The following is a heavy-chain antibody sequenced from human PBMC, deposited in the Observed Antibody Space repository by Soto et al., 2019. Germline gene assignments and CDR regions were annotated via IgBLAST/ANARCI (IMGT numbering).Heavy chain of an antibody. D-gene: IGHD2-15*01. J-gene: IGHJ4*02. Sequence: GGSLRLSCAASGFTVSSSYLTWVRQAAGKGLEWVAILYTGTGTVYADYVKGRFTISRDSSKNTLYLHMHSLRAEDTAMYFCAISRYTGTYSGRVLDYCGQGSRVTV. V-gene: IGHV3-53*01. CDR3: AISRYTGTYSGRVLDY. CDR1: GFTVSSSY. CDR2: LYTGTGT.